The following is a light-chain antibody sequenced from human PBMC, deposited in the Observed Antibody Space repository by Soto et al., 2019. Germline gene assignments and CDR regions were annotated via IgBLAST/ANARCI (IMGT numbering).Light chain of an antibody. CDR3: ETWDSNTRV. V-gene: IGLV4-60*02. Sequence: QSVLTQSSSASASLGSSVKLTCTLSSGHSTYIIGWHQQQPGKAPRFLMKLEESGMYNRGSGIPDRFSGSSSGADRYLTISYLQFDDEAEYYCETWDSNTRVFGGGTKPTVL. J-gene: IGLJ2*01. CDR2: LEESGMY. CDR1: SGHSTYI.